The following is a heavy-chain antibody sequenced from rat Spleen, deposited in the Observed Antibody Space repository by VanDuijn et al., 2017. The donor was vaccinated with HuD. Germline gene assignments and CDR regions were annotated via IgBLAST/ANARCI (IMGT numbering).Heavy chain of an antibody. J-gene: IGHJ4*01. CDR2: ISYDGSTT. CDR3: ARLRYTTDYYYYYYVMDA. Sequence: EVQLVESGGGLVQPGRSLKLSCVASGFTFSNYGMAWVCQAPTKGLEWVATISYDGSTTFYRDSVKGRFTISRDNAKSTLYLQMDSLRSEDTATYYCARLRYTTDYYYYYYVMDAWGQGASVTVSS. CDR1: GFTFSNYG. D-gene: IGHD1-6*01. V-gene: IGHV5-29*01.